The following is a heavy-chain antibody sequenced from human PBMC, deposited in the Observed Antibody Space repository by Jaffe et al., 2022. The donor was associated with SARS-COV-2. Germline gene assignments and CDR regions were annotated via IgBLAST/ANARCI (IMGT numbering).Heavy chain of an antibody. D-gene: IGHD2-8*01. CDR2: IYSGGNT. CDR3: ARVAYSYTSGAFDY. V-gene: IGHV3-53*01. J-gene: IGHJ4*02. CDR1: GFTVSDNY. Sequence: EVQLVESGGGLIQPGGSLRLSCAASGFTVSDNYMTWVRQAPGKGLEWVSVIYSGGNTYYADSVKGRFTISRDISKNTLFLQMNSLRAEDTAVYYCARVAYSYTSGAFDYWGQGTLVSVSS.